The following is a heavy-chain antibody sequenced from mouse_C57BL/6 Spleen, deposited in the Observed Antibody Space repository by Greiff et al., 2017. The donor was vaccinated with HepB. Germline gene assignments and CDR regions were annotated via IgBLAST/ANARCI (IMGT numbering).Heavy chain of an antibody. V-gene: IGHV5-4*01. CDR1: GFTFSSYA. J-gene: IGHJ1*03. CDR2: ISDGGSYT. CDR3: ARESPYYYGSSYVHWYFDV. D-gene: IGHD1-1*01. Sequence: EVQLKQSGGGLVKPGGSLKLSCAASGFTFSSYAMSWVRQTPEKRLEWVATISDGGSYTYYPDNVKGRFTISRDNAKNNLYLQMSHLKSEDTAMYYCARESPYYYGSSYVHWYFDVWGTGTTVTVSS.